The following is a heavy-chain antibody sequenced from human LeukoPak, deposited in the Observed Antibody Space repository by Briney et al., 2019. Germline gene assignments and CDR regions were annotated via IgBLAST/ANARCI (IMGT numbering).Heavy chain of an antibody. D-gene: IGHD4-17*01. CDR1: GFTFSSYW. CDR3: ARAGPTVTTPYYFDY. J-gene: IGHJ4*02. Sequence: GGSLRLSCAASGFTFSSYWMSWVRQAPGKGLEWVADIKQDGSEKYYVDSVKGRFTISRDNAKNSLYLQMNSLRAEGTAVYYCARAGPTVTTPYYFDYWGQGTLVTVSS. V-gene: IGHV3-7*01. CDR2: IKQDGSEK.